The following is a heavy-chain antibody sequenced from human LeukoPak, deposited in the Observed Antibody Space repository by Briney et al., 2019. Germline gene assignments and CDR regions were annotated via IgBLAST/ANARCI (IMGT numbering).Heavy chain of an antibody. CDR1: GFAFSSYA. V-gene: IGHV3-23*01. J-gene: IGHJ4*02. CDR3: AKDSYYDSSGYFDY. CDR2: ISGSGGST. Sequence: GGSLRLSCAASGFAFSSYAMSWVRQAPGKGLEWVSAISGSGGSTYYADSVKGRFTISRDNSKNTLYLQMNSLRAEDTAVYYCAKDSYYDSSGYFDYWGQGTLVTVSS. D-gene: IGHD3-22*01.